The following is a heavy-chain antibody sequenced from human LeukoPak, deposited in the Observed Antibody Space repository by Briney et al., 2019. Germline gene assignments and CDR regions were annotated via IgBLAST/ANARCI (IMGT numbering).Heavy chain of an antibody. CDR3: ARSGGYCGPTTCHVTNFDF. V-gene: IGHV4-59*08. Sequence: SETLSLTCTVSGGSISSYYWSWIRQPPGKGLEWIGYIYYSGSTNYNPSLKSRVTISVDTSKNQFSLKLSSVTAADTAMYYCARSGGYCGPTTCHVTNFDFWGQGALVTVSS. D-gene: IGHD2-15*01. CDR1: GGSISSYY. J-gene: IGHJ4*02. CDR2: IYYSGST.